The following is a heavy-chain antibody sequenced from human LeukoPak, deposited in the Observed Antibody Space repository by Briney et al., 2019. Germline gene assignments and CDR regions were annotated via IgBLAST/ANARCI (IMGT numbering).Heavy chain of an antibody. J-gene: IGHJ4*02. CDR2: IIPILGIA. V-gene: IGHV1-69*04. CDR3: ARRLEYYYKRRIYYFDY. D-gene: IGHD2/OR15-2a*01. CDR1: GGSCSSYA. Sequence: SVKVSCKASGGSCSSYAISWVRLAPGQGLEWMGRIIPILGIANYEQQFQGRVTITAHIPKRTVHVELSSLSSEDAPVFHCARRLEYYYKRRIYYFDYWRQGTMVSVPS.